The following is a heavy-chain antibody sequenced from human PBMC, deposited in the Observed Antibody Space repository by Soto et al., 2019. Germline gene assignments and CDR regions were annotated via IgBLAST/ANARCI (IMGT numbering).Heavy chain of an antibody. CDR2: IYHSGST. Sequence: SETLSLTCAVSGGSISSSNWWSWVRQPPGKGLEWIGEIYHSGSTNYNPSLKSRVTISVDTSKNQFSLKLSSVTAADTAVYYCARGGLVITFGGPRGWGFDYWGQGTLVTVSS. D-gene: IGHD3-16*01. CDR3: ARGGLVITFGGPRGWGFDY. CDR1: GGSISSSNW. V-gene: IGHV4-4*02. J-gene: IGHJ4*02.